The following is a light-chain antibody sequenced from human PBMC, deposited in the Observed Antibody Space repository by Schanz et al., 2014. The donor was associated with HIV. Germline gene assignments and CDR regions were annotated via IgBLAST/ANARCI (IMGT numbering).Light chain of an antibody. V-gene: IGKV3-20*01. J-gene: IGKJ3*01. CDR2: ATS. CDR1: QSVGGSQ. CDR3: QQTYSTRLFT. Sequence: EIVLTQSPGSLSLSPGERATLSCRASQSVGGSQMAWYQHRRGQAPRLLFYATSFRATGVPDRFSGSGSGTDFTLTISSLQPEDFATYYCQQTYSTRLFTFGPGTIVDFK.